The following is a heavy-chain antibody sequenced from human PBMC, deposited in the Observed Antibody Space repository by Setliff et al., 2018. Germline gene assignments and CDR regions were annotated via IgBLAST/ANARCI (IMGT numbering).Heavy chain of an antibody. CDR2: VDQGANT. J-gene: IGHJ4*02. V-gene: IGHV3-23*01. CDR3: AKDRVPDGKWDFDS. CDR1: GFTFGAYT. D-gene: IGHD2-8*01. Sequence: GGSLRLSCVASGFTFGAYTLTWVRQAPGKGLEFVSGVDQGANTYYGDSVKGRFTISRDNSQNTVYLQMTNLRVEDTAIYYCAKDRVPDGKWDFDSSGPGILVTVS.